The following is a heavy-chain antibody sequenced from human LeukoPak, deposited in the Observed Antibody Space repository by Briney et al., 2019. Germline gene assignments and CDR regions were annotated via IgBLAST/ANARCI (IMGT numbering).Heavy chain of an antibody. CDR2: ISSSGSYT. D-gene: IGHD2-2*02. CDR3: AKKGSTSPYTNYYMDV. CDR1: GFTFSSYS. V-gene: IGHV3-21*04. J-gene: IGHJ6*03. Sequence: AGGSLRLSCAASGFTFSSYSMNWVRQAPGKGLEWVSSISSSGSYTYYADSVKGRFTISRDNAKNSLYLQMNSLRAEDTAVYYCAKKGSTSPYTNYYMDVWGKGTTVTVSS.